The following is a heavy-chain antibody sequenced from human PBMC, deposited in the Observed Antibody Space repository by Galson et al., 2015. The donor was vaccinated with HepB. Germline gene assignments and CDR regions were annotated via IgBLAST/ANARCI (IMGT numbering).Heavy chain of an antibody. Sequence: SLRLSCAASGFTFSSYGMHWVRQAPGKGLEWVAVIWYDESNKYYADSVRGRFTISRDNSKNTLYLQMNSLRAEDTAVYYCARGGPTNPLFDYWGQGTLVTVSS. V-gene: IGHV3-33*01. CDR2: IWYDESNK. CDR1: GFTFSSYG. CDR3: ARGGPTNPLFDY. J-gene: IGHJ4*02. D-gene: IGHD1-26*01.